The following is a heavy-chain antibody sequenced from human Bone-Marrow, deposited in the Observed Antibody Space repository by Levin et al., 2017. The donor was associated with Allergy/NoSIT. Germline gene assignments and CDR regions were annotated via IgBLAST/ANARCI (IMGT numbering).Heavy chain of an antibody. CDR3: ARVSSQLRYAMDV. V-gene: IGHV4-31*03. Sequence: SCTVSGGSISSGIYYWSWIRQHPGKGLEWVGYIYYSGSTSYNPSLKSRVTISVDTSKNQFSLKLSSVTAADTAVYYCARVSSQLRYAMDVWGQGTTVIVSS. CDR1: GGSISSGIYY. D-gene: IGHD2-2*01. CDR2: IYYSGST. J-gene: IGHJ6*02.